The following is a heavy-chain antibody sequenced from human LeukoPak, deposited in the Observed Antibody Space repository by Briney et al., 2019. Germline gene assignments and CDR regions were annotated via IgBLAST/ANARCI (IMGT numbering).Heavy chain of an antibody. CDR2: ISYDGSNK. V-gene: IGHV3-30*18. CDR1: GFTFSSYG. J-gene: IGHJ6*02. CDR3: AKDRASGGWLKSYYYGMDV. Sequence: GGSLRLSCAASGFTFSSYGMHWVRQAPGKGLEWVAVISYDGSNKYYADSVKGRFTISRDNSKNTLYLQMNSLRAEDTAVYGSAKDRASGGWLKSYYYGMDVWGQGTTVTVSS. D-gene: IGHD6-19*01.